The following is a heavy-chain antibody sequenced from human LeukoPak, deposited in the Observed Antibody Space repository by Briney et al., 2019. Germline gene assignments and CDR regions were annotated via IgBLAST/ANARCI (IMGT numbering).Heavy chain of an antibody. D-gene: IGHD6-13*01. CDR3: ARVSLYGRRWYTPQQGPANCGMEV. CDR2: INPNSGGT. V-gene: IGHV1-2*02. CDR1: GYTFTGYY. J-gene: IGHJ6*02. Sequence: GASVTVSCKASGYTFTGYYMHWVRQAPGQGLEWMGWINPNSGGTNYAQKFQGRVTMTRDTSISTAYMELSRLRSDDTAVYYCARVSLYGRRWYTPQQGPANCGMEVWGQGTTVTVSS.